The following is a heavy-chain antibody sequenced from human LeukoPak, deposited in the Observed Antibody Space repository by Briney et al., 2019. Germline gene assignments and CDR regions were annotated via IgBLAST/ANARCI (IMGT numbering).Heavy chain of an antibody. J-gene: IGHJ4*02. D-gene: IGHD1/OR15-1a*01. CDR3: TRDREHGTQDS. V-gene: IGHV4-39*07. CDR1: GGSFTDYY. Sequence: SETLSLTCTVSGGSFTDYYWGWIRQPPGKGLEGIGSIYYRVNTFYNPSLKNRVSISIDTSKGRFSLNLNSVTAADTAVYFCTRDREHGTQDSWGQGPLVTVS. CDR2: IYYRVNT.